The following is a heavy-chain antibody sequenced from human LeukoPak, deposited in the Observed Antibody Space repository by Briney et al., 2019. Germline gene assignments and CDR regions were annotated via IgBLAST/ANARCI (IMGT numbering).Heavy chain of an antibody. Sequence: SETLSLTCTVSGGSISSYYWSWIRQPPGKGLEWIGNIYYSGSTNYNPSLKSRVTISVDTSKNQFSLKLSSVTAADTAVYYCAGDSFYDSGGYFYYWGQGTPVTVSS. CDR2: IYYSGST. V-gene: IGHV4-59*12. J-gene: IGHJ4*02. CDR3: AGDSFYDSGGYFYY. CDR1: GGSISSYY. D-gene: IGHD3-22*01.